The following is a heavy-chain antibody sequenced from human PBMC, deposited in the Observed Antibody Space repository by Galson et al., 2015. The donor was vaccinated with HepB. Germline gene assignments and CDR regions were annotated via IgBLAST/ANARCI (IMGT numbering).Heavy chain of an antibody. CDR3: ARGPQVRFFDWLALDY. CDR2: INPSGAAT. CDR1: GYTFTNYY. V-gene: IGHV1-46*03. Sequence: SVKVSCKASGYTFTNYYIHWARQAPGQGLEWMGVINPSGAATRYGQNFQGRGTMTRDTSTNTVYMELSSLRSEDTAVYYCARGPQVRFFDWLALDYWGQGTLVTVSS. D-gene: IGHD3-9*01. J-gene: IGHJ4*02.